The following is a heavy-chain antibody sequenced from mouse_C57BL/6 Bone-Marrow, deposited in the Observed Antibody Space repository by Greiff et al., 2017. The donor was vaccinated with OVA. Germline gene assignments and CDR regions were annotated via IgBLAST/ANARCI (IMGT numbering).Heavy chain of an antibody. CDR1: GYTFTSYG. CDR2: IYPRSGNT. Sequence: VQLQQSGAELARPGASVKLSCKASGYTFTSYGISWVKQRTGQGLEWIGEIYPRSGNTYYNEKFKGKATLTADKSSSTAYMELRSLTSEDSAVYFCARMGRGYYFDYWGQGTTLTVSS. J-gene: IGHJ2*01. CDR3: ARMGRGYYFDY. D-gene: IGHD4-1*01. V-gene: IGHV1-81*01.